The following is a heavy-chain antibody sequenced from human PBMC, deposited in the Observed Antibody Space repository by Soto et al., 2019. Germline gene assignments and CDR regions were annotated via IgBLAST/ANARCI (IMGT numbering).Heavy chain of an antibody. CDR1: GGSIRNYY. CDR3: ARGENYYDSSGPII. Sequence: SETLSLTCTVSGGSIRNYYWSWIRQPPGKGLEWIGYISYNGSTNYNPSLKSRVTISLDTSKNQFSLKLTSVTAADTAVYFCARGENYYDSSGPIIWGQGTLVTVSS. V-gene: IGHV4-59*01. D-gene: IGHD3-22*01. J-gene: IGHJ4*02. CDR2: ISYNGST.